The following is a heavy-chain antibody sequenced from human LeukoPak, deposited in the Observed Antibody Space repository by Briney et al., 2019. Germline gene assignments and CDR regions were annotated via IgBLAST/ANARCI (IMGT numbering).Heavy chain of an antibody. CDR3: ARDLTLNYYYYYMDV. D-gene: IGHD3-9*01. V-gene: IGHV1-18*01. CDR2: ISAYNGHT. CDR1: GYSFTSHG. J-gene: IGHJ6*03. Sequence: ASVKVSCKASGYSFTSHGISWVRQAPGQGLEWMGWISAYNGHTNYAQKLQGRVTMTTDTSTSTAYMELRRLRSEDTAVYYCARDLTLNYYYYYMDVWGKGTTVTVSS.